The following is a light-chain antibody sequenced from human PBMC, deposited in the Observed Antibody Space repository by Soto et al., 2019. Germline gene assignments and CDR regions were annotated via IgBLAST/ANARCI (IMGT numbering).Light chain of an antibody. Sequence: EIVMTQSPATLSVSPGERATLSCRASQSVSSNLAWYQQKPGQAPRLLIYGASTRATGIPARFSGSGSGTEFTLPISSLQPDDFATYYCQPYNSYSEAFGQGTKV. CDR3: QPYNSYSEA. V-gene: IGKV3-15*01. CDR1: QSVSSN. J-gene: IGKJ1*01. CDR2: GAS.